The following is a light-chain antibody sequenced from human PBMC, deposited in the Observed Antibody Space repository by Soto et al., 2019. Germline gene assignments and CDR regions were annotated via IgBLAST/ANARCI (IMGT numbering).Light chain of an antibody. J-gene: IGKJ2*03. V-gene: IGKV1-39*01. Sequence: DVQMTQSPSSLSAAVGDTVTITCLAGQTFKNYLNWYQHKPGKAPKLLIYAASSLQSGVPPRFSASASGTDFTLTITNLQPEDFATYYCQQSYLSLQSFGQGTKLQI. CDR2: AAS. CDR3: QQSYLSLQS. CDR1: QTFKNY.